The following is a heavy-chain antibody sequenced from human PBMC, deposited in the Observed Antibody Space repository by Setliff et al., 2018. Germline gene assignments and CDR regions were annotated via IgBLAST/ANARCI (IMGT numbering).Heavy chain of an antibody. CDR3: ARVPLPLDIVVVVAATPLEYYYYMDV. V-gene: IGHV1-18*01. CDR2: ISAYNGNT. CDR1: GYTFTNYG. Sequence: ASVKVSCKASGYTFTNYGISWVRQAPGQGLEWMGWISAYNGNTSYAQKLQGRVTMTTDTSTSTAYMELRSLRSDDTAVYYCARVPLPLDIVVVVAATPLEYYYYMDVWGKGTTVTVSS. J-gene: IGHJ6*03. D-gene: IGHD2-15*01.